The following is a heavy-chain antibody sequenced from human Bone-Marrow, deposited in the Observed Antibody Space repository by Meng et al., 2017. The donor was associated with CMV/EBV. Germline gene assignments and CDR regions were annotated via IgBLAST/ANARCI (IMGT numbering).Heavy chain of an antibody. CDR1: GFTFSRYA. J-gene: IGHJ4*02. D-gene: IGHD1-7*01. V-gene: IGHV3-30-3*01. Sequence: ASGFTFSRYAMHWVRQAPGKGMEWVTVISYDGSNKYYADSVKGRFTISRDNSKNTLYLQMNSLRAEDTAVYYCARGQNNWNYALDYWGQGTLVTVSS. CDR3: ARGQNNWNYALDY. CDR2: ISYDGSNK.